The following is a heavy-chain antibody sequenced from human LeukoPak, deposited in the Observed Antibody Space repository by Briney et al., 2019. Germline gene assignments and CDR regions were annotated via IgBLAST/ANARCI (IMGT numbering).Heavy chain of an antibody. J-gene: IGHJ4*02. CDR1: GFTFTTYW. Sequence: QPGGSLRLSCAASGFTFTTYWMHWVRHAPGKGLVWVSRINTDGNTASYADSVRGRFTISRDNAKNTLYLQMNSLRAEDTAVYYCARDPRYGDYYFDYWGQGTLVTVSS. CDR3: ARDPRYGDYYFDY. CDR2: INTDGNTA. V-gene: IGHV3-74*01. D-gene: IGHD4-17*01.